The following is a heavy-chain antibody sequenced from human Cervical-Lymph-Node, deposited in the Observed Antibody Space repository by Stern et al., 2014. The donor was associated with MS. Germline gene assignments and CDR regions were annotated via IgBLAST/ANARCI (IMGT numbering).Heavy chain of an antibody. CDR2: VNANGGSA. V-gene: IGHV1-46*01. CDR3: ATLYDSSGNYGMEV. CDR1: GYTFIRYY. Sequence: QVQLVQSGAQVKKPGASVKVSCKGSGYTFIRYYIHWVRQAPGQGLEWMGIVNANGGSARYAQKVQGRVTMASDTSTSTVSMELSSLRSEDTAVYYCATLYDSSGNYGMEVWGQGTTVIVSS. D-gene: IGHD5/OR15-5a*01. J-gene: IGHJ6*02.